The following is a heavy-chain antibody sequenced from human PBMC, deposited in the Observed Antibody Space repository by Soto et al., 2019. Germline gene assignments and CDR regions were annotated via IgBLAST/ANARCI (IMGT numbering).Heavy chain of an antibody. CDR2: TYFRSKWYN. V-gene: IGHV6-1*01. J-gene: IGHJ6*02. CDR1: GDSVSSNTAS. D-gene: IGHD2-21*02. CDR3: ARTPIVVVTATYFLDV. Sequence: PSQTLSLTRAISGDSVSSNTASWNWIRQSPSRGLEWLGRTYFRSKWYNDYAVSVKSRIIINPDTSNNQFSLQLNSVTPEDTAVYYCARTPIVVVTATYFLDVWGQGTTVTVSS.